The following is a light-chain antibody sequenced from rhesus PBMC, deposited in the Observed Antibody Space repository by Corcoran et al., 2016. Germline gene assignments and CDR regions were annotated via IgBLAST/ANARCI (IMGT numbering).Light chain of an antibody. J-gene: IGKJ2*01. CDR1: QSVSSY. V-gene: IGKV3-10*01. CDR2: GAS. CDR3: YQHSSGYS. Sequence: QVILTQSPATLSLSPGERATLSCRASQSVSSYLAWYQQKPGQAPRPLIYGASRRATGIPDRFSGSGSGTDFTLTISSLEPEDVGVYHCYQHSSGYSFGQGTKVEIK.